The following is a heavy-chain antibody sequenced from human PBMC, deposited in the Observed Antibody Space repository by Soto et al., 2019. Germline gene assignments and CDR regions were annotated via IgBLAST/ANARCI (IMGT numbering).Heavy chain of an antibody. CDR2: INPNNGAT. V-gene: IGHV1-2*02. CDR3: ASHRPGARFDP. Sequence: QVQLVQSGAEVKKPGASVKVSCKAPRYIFTAYFMHWVRQAPGQGLEWMGWINPNNGATHYGLSFQGRVTMTRDTSISAAHTELSSLRTDGPAVYYCASHRPGARFDPWGQGTLVIVSS. CDR1: RYIFTAYF. J-gene: IGHJ5*02.